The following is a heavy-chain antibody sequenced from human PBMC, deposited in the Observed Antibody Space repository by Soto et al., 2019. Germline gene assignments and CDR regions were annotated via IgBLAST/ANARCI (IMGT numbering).Heavy chain of an antibody. CDR3: AKDGDYALPY. J-gene: IGHJ4*02. V-gene: IGHV3-30*18. CDR2: ISDDGSKK. Sequence: GGSLRLSCGASGFTFRSHNMHLVRQAPGKGLEWVAVISDDGSKKYYADSVKGRITISRDNSKNTLHLQMDSLRGDDTAVYYCAKDGDYALPYWGQGTMVTVSS. D-gene: IGHD4-17*01. CDR1: GFTFRSHN.